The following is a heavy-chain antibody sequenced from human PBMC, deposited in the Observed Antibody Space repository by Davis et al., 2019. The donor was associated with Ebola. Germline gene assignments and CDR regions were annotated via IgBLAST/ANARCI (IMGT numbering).Heavy chain of an antibody. CDR1: GGSLRAYY. J-gene: IGHJ4*02. D-gene: IGHD2-21*02. CDR3: ARRSRGATCGGDCPRDS. V-gene: IGHV4-34*01. Sequence: MPSETLSLTCAVYGGSLRAYYWGWTRQSPGKGLEWIGEINRSGTTNYNPSLKSRVTISLETSKNQFSLQLSSVTAADTAVYYCARRSRGATCGGDCPRDSWGQGTLVTVSS. CDR2: INRSGTT.